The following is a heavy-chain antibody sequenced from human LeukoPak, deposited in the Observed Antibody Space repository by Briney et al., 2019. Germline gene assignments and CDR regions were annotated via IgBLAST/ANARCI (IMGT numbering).Heavy chain of an antibody. Sequence: PGGSLSLSCAASGFPVSSNYMSWVRQAPGKGLEWVSVIYSGGSTYYADSVKGRFTISRDNSKNTLYLQMNSLRAEDTAVYYCARVKGSYSDYWGQGTLVTVSS. J-gene: IGHJ4*02. CDR3: ARVKGSYSDY. D-gene: IGHD3-10*01. CDR2: IYSGGST. V-gene: IGHV3-53*01. CDR1: GFPVSSNY.